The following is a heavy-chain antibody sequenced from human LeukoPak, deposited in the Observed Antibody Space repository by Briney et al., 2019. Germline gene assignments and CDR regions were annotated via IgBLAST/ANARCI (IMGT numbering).Heavy chain of an antibody. CDR3: ARVEAAWFFDS. CDR2: IYSGGTT. D-gene: IGHD6-13*01. Sequence: GGSLRLSCAASGFTFNSYGISWVRQAPGKGLEWVSIIYSGGTTYYADSVKGRFTISRDTSKYTVYLQTNSLRAEDTAVYYCARVEAAWFFDSWGQGILVTVSS. V-gene: IGHV3-66*01. CDR1: GFTFNSYG. J-gene: IGHJ4*02.